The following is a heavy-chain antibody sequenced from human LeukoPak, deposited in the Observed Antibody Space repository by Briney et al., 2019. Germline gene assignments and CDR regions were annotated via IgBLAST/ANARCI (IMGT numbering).Heavy chain of an antibody. J-gene: IGHJ6*03. V-gene: IGHV4-34*01. CDR2: INHSGST. CDR3: ARGQGYCSGGSCYSSPNYYYYYMDV. Sequence: SKTLSLTCAVYGGSFSGYYWSWIRQPPGKGLEWIGEINHSGSTNYNPSLKSRVTISVDTSKNQFSLKLSSVTAADTAVYYCARGQGYCSGGSCYSSPNYYYYYMDVWGKGTTVTVSS. D-gene: IGHD2-15*01. CDR1: GGSFSGYY.